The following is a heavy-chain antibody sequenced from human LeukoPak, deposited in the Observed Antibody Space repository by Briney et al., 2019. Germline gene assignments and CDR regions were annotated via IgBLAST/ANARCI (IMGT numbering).Heavy chain of an antibody. V-gene: IGHV4-38-2*02. CDR3: ARLRDYYYNYMDV. CDR2: IYHSGST. J-gene: IGHJ6*03. Sequence: SETLSLTCTVSGYSISSGYYWGWIRQPPGKGLEWIGSIYHSGSTYYNPSLKSRVTISVDTSKIQISLKLNSVTAADTAVYYCARLRDYYYNYMDVWGKGTTVTISS. CDR1: GYSISSGYY.